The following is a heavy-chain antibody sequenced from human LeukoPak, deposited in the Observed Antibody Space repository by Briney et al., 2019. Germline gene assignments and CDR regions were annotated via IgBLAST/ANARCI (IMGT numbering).Heavy chain of an antibody. V-gene: IGHV1-2*06. CDR2: INPNSGGT. CDR1: GYTVTGYY. J-gene: IGHJ6*03. D-gene: IGHD6-19*01. CDR3: ARVGLEGYYYYYMDV. Sequence: ASVKVSCKASGYTVTGYYMHWVRQAPGQGLEWMGRINPNSGGTNYAQKFQGRVTMTRDTSISTAYMELSRLRSDDTAVYYCARVGLEGYYYYYMDVWGKGTTVTVSS.